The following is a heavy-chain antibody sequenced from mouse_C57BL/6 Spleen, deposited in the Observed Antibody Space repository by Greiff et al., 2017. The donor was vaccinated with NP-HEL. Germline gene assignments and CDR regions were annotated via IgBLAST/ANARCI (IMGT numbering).Heavy chain of an antibody. CDR3: ARSPYYYSSSYDYYAMDY. Sequence: EVQLQQSGPELVKPGASVKIPCKASGYTFTDYNMDWVKQSHGKSLEWIGDINPNNGGTIYNQKFKGKATLTVDKSSSTAYMELRSLTSEDTAVYYCARSPYYYSSSYDYYAMDYWGQGTSVTVSS. J-gene: IGHJ4*01. CDR1: GYTFTDYN. CDR2: INPNNGGT. V-gene: IGHV1-18*01. D-gene: IGHD1-1*01.